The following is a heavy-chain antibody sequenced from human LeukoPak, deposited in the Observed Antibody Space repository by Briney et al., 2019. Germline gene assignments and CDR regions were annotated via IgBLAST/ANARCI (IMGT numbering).Heavy chain of an antibody. J-gene: IGHJ4*02. Sequence: GGSLRLSCVVSVFSISHNYMSWVRQAPGKGLEWVSLIYSGGDSYYADSVKGRFIISKDNSKNTVYLRMNTLRAEETAVYYCASHYCTAGSCYFDGWGQGTLVSVSS. CDR3: ASHYCTAGSCYFDG. V-gene: IGHV3-53*01. CDR1: VFSISHNY. D-gene: IGHD2-8*02. CDR2: IYSGGDS.